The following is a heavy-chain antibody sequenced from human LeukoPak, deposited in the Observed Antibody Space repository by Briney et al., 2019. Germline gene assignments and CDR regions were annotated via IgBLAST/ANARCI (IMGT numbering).Heavy chain of an antibody. D-gene: IGHD1-14*01. CDR3: AKDRSTTWAFDY. V-gene: IGHV3-30*18. J-gene: IGHJ4*02. CDR2: ISYDGGRK. Sequence: GRSLRLSCAASGFTFSSSGMHWVRQAPGKGLAWVSLISYDGGRKYYADSVKGRFTISRDNSRDTLYLQMNSLTADDTAVYYCAKDRSTTWAFDYWGPGTLVTVSS. CDR1: GFTFSSSG.